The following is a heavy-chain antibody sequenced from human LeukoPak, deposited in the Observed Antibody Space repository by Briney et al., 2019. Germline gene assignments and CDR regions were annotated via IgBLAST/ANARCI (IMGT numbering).Heavy chain of an antibody. CDR2: INHSGST. Sequence: LRLSCAASGFTFSDYYISWIRQPPGKGLEWIGEINHSGSTNYNPSLKSRVTISVDTSKNQFSLKLSSVTAADTAVYYCARRAYSSSSGVDYWGQGTLVTVSS. V-gene: IGHV4-34*01. CDR3: ARRAYSSSSGVDY. J-gene: IGHJ4*02. D-gene: IGHD6-6*01. CDR1: GFTFSDYY.